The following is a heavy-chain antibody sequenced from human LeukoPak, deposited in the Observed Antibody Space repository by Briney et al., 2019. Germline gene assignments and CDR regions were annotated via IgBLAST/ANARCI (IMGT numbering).Heavy chain of an antibody. D-gene: IGHD3-16*01. CDR3: VRAPADPLRPFGMNV. CDR1: GYSFTNFG. V-gene: IGHV1-18*01. Sequence: ASVKVSCKPSGYSFTNFGVTWVRQAPGQGLEWMGWISGYNGDTNYAQRFQGRVTMTTDSSTSTGYMELKNLRSDDTATFYCVRAPADPLRPFGMNVWGQGTTVIVSS. CDR2: ISGYNGDT. J-gene: IGHJ6*02.